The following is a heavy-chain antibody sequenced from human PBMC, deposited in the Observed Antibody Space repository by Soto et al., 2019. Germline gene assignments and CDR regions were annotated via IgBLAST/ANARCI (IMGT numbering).Heavy chain of an antibody. CDR3: ARGFTYNFDY. CDR1: GFTVYSYT. J-gene: IGHJ4*02. D-gene: IGHD3-16*01. Sequence: GGCTKLSSASSGFTVYSYTMDLSSQATGKGLEWVSALSNRGGSTYYADSVKGRFSISRDNSKNTLYLQMNSLRAEDTAVYYCARGFTYNFDYWGQGTQVTVSS. CDR2: LSNRGGST. V-gene: IGHV3-23*01.